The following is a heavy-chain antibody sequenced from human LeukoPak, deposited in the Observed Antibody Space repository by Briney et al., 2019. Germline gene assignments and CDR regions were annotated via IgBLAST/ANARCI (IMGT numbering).Heavy chain of an antibody. J-gene: IGHJ5*02. CDR1: GGSITISNSY. CDR2: IYHGGTT. V-gene: IGHV4-39*07. D-gene: IGHD6-13*01. Sequence: SETLSLTCTVSGGSITISNSYWAWIRQPPGKGLEWIGSIYHGGTTYYNPSLKSRVTIAVDTSKNQFSLRVTSLSAADTAVYCAREERQQLGGWFDPWAREPWSPSP. CDR3: AREERQQLGGWFDP.